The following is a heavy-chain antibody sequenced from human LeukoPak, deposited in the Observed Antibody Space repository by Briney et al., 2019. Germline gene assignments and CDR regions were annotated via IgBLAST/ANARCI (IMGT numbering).Heavy chain of an antibody. V-gene: IGHV3-30*02. CDR1: GFTFSSYG. CDR2: IRYDGSNK. J-gene: IGHJ4*02. CDR3: AKDIGDAGRGTSIDY. Sequence: GGSLRLSCAASGFTFSSYGMHWVRQAPGKGLEWVAFIRYDGSNKYYADSVKGRFTISRDNSKNSLYLQMNSLRAEDTALYYCAKDIGDAGRGTSIDYWGQGTLVTVSS. D-gene: IGHD6-13*01.